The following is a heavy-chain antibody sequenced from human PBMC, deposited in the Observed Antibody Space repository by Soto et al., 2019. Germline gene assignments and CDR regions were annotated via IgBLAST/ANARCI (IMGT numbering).Heavy chain of an antibody. CDR2: ISYDGTNE. J-gene: IGHJ4*02. Sequence: GGSLRLSCTVSGFTFSAFAMYWVRQAPGKGLEWVALISYDGTNEDYAGSVRGRFTISRDNSKNTLYLDMNSLSAEDSAVYFCAKGVVREPAYFDYWGQGTLVTVSS. V-gene: IGHV3-30*18. CDR1: GFTFSAFA. D-gene: IGHD3-10*01. CDR3: AKGVVREPAYFDY.